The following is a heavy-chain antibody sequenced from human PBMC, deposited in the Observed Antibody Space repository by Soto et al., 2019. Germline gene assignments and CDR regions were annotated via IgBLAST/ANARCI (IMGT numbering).Heavy chain of an antibody. CDR1: GYSFTSYW. D-gene: IGHD2-2*01. V-gene: IGHV5-51*01. Sequence: GESLKISCKGSGYSFTSYWIGWVRQMPGKGLEWMGIIYPGDSDTRYSPSFQGQVTISADKSISTAYLQWSSLKASDTAMYYCARVGKKAYQLLFHRPTSYGMDVWGQGTTVTVSS. CDR3: ARVGKKAYQLLFHRPTSYGMDV. CDR2: IYPGDSDT. J-gene: IGHJ6*02.